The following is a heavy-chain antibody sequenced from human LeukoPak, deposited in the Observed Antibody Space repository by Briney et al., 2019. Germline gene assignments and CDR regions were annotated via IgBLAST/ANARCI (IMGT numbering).Heavy chain of an antibody. CDR3: ARARGPVGCSSTSCSYFDY. V-gene: IGHV3-21*01. CDR2: ISSSSSYI. Sequence: GGSLRLSCAASGFTFSSYSMNWVRQAPGKGLGWVSSISSSSSYIYYADSVKGQFTISRDNAKNSLYLQMNSLRAEDTAVYYCARARGPVGCSSTSCSYFDYWGQGTLVTVSS. J-gene: IGHJ4*02. CDR1: GFTFSSYS. D-gene: IGHD2-2*01.